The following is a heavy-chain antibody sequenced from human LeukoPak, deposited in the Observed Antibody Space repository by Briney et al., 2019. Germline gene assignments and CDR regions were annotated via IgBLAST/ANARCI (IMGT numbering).Heavy chain of an antibody. J-gene: IGHJ4*02. CDR2: IKQDGSEK. CDR1: GFSFSTYW. CDR3: ARAWSYSSGWYNY. Sequence: GGSLTHSCAASGFSFSTYWMSWVRQAPGKGLEWVANIKQDGSEKYYVDSVKGRFTISRDNAKNSLYLQMNSLRVEDTAVYYCARAWSYSSGWYNYWGQGTLVTVSS. D-gene: IGHD6-19*01. V-gene: IGHV3-7*04.